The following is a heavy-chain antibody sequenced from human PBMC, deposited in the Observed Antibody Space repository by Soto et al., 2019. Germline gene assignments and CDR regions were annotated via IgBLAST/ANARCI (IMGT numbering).Heavy chain of an antibody. D-gene: IGHD4-17*01. J-gene: IGHJ4*02. Sequence: SETLSLTCTVSGGSISSYYWSWIRQPPGKGLEWIGYIYYSGSTNYNPSLKSRVTISVDTSKNQFSLNLSSVTAADTAVYYCARVSYGGKSADYWGQGTLVTVSS. V-gene: IGHV4-59*01. CDR1: GGSISSYY. CDR2: IYYSGST. CDR3: ARVSYGGKSADY.